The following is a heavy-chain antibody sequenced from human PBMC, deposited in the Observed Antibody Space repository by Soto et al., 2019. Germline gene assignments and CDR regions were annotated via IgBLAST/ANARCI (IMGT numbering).Heavy chain of an antibody. V-gene: IGHV1-69*08. Sequence: QVQPVQSGAEVKKPGSSVKVSCKASGGTFSSYTISWVRQAPGQGLEWMGRIIPILGIANYAQKFQGRVTITADKSTSTAYMELSSLRSEDTAVYYCARDEPRPDAFDIWGQGTMVTVSS. CDR3: ARDEPRPDAFDI. CDR2: IIPILGIA. CDR1: GGTFSSYT. J-gene: IGHJ3*02.